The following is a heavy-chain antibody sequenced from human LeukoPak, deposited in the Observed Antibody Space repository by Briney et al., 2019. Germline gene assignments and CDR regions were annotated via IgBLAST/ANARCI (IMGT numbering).Heavy chain of an antibody. V-gene: IGHV1-69*13. CDR3: ARDYYGSGRHNWFDP. J-gene: IGHJ5*02. D-gene: IGHD3-10*01. Sequence: ASVKVSCKASGGTFSSYAISWVRQAPGQGLEWMGGIIPIFGTANYAQKFQGRVTITADESTSTAYMELSSLRSEDTAVYYCARDYYGSGRHNWFDPWGQGTLVTVSS. CDR1: GGTFSSYA. CDR2: IIPIFGTA.